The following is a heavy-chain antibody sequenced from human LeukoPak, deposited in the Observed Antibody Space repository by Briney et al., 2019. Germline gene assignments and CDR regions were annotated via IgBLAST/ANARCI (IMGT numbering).Heavy chain of an antibody. CDR1: GFTFSNAW. Sequence: GGSLRLSCAASGFTFSNAWLSWVRQAPGKGLEWVGRIKSKTDGGTTDYAAPVKARFTISRDDSKNTLYRQMNSLKTEDTSVYYCTTGAWRPVWANYCYGMDVWGQGTTVTVSS. CDR3: TTGAWRPVWANYCYGMDV. V-gene: IGHV3-15*01. D-gene: IGHD3-16*01. CDR2: IKSKTDGGTT. J-gene: IGHJ6*02.